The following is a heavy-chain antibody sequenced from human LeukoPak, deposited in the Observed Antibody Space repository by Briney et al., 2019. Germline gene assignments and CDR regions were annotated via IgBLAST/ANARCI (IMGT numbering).Heavy chain of an antibody. CDR2: IYHSGGT. J-gene: IGHJ5*02. Sequence: PSETLSLTCTVSGYSISSGYYWGWIRQPPGKGLEWIGSIYHSGGTYYNPSLKSRVTISVDTSKNHFSLKLRSVTAADTAVYYCARVPHSSSSEWFDPWGQGTLVTVSS. CDR3: ARVPHSSSSEWFDP. V-gene: IGHV4-38-2*02. D-gene: IGHD6-6*01. CDR1: GYSISSGYY.